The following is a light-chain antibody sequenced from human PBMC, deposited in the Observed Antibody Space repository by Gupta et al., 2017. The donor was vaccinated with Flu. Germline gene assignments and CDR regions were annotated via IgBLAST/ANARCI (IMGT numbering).Light chain of an antibody. CDR3: QQYGTSLPT. J-gene: IGKJ4*01. CDR1: QTLRTTF. CDR2: TTS. V-gene: IGKV3-20*01. Sequence: EIVLTQSPGTLSLSPGERATLFCRASQTLRTTFLSWYQQKPGQAPRLLIYTTSTRATGIPERFSGSGSGTGFTLTITRLEPEDFAVYYCQQYGTSLPTFGGGTTVENK.